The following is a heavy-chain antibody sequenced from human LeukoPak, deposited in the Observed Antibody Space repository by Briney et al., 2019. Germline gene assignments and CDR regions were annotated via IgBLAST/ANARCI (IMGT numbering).Heavy chain of an antibody. Sequence: SVKVSCKASGYTFTSYYMHWVRQAPGQGLEWMGGIIPIFGTANYAQKFQGRVTITADESTSTAYMELSSLRSEDTAVYYCARGGRCSSTSCYPINYYYYGMDVWGQGTTVTVPS. CDR1: GYTFTSYY. V-gene: IGHV1-69*13. J-gene: IGHJ6*02. D-gene: IGHD2-2*01. CDR2: IIPIFGTA. CDR3: ARGGRCSSTSCYPINYYYYGMDV.